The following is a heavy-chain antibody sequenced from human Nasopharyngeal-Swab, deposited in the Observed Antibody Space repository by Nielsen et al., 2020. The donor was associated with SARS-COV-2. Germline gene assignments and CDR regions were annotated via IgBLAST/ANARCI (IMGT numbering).Heavy chain of an antibody. Sequence: SVKVSCKASGGTFNNYAINWVRQAPGQGLEWMGGIIPIFGTGKYAQKFQGRVTITADESTSTAYMELSSLRSEDTAVYYCARVMRYCSSTSCYFFDYWGQGTLVTVSS. J-gene: IGHJ4*02. D-gene: IGHD2-2*01. V-gene: IGHV1-69*13. CDR1: GGTFNNYA. CDR2: IIPIFGTG. CDR3: ARVMRYCSSTSCYFFDY.